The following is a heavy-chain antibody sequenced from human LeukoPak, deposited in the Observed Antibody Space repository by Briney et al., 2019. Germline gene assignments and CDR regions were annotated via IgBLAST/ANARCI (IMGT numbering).Heavy chain of an antibody. Sequence: GGSLRLSCAASGFTFSSYAMSWVRQAPGKGLEWVSAISGSGGSTYYADSVKGRFTISRDNSKNTLYLQMNSLRAEDTAVYYCAKDRLRYFDSLSYFDYWGQGTLVTVSS. V-gene: IGHV3-23*01. CDR1: GFTFSSYA. D-gene: IGHD3-9*01. CDR3: AKDRLRYFDSLSYFDY. CDR2: ISGSGGST. J-gene: IGHJ4*02.